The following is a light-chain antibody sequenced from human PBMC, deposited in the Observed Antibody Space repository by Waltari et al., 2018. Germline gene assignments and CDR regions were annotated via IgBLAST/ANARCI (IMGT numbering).Light chain of an antibody. Sequence: DIQMTQSPSSLSASVGDRVTITCRASQSINSYLNWKQQKPGKAPKLLIYAASSLQSGVPSRFSGSGSGTAFTLTISSLQPEDFATYYCQQSYSTPRTFGQGTKVEIK. CDR2: AAS. V-gene: IGKV1-39*01. CDR3: QQSYSTPRT. J-gene: IGKJ1*01. CDR1: QSINSY.